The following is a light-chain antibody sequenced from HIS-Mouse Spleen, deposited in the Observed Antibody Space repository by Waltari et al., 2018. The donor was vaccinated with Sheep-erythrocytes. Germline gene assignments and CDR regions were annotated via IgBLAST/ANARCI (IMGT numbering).Light chain of an antibody. Sequence: QSALTQPASVSGSPGQSITIPCTGTSSDVGGSNYVSWYQQHPGKAPKLMIYDVSNRPSGVSNRFSGSKSGNTASLTISGLQAEDEADYYCSSYTSSSPYVFGTGTKVTVL. CDR3: SSYTSSSPYV. CDR1: SSDVGGSNY. J-gene: IGLJ1*01. V-gene: IGLV2-14*03. CDR2: DVS.